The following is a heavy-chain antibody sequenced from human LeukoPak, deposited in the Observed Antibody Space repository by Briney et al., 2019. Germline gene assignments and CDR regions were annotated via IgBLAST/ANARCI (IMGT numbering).Heavy chain of an antibody. V-gene: IGHV4-59*12. CDR2: IYYSGST. CDR1: GGSISSYY. D-gene: IGHD6-19*01. CDR3: ARGQWLDPN. Sequence: KPSETLSLTYSVSGGSISSYYWSWIRQPPGKGLDWIGCIYYSGSTNYNPSLKSRVTISVDTSKNQFSLKLSFVTAADTAVYYCARGQWLDPNWGQGTRVTVSS. J-gene: IGHJ4*02.